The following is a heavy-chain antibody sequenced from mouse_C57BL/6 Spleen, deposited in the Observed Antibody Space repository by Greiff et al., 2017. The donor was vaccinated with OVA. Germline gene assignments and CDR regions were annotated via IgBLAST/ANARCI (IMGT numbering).Heavy chain of an antibody. CDR3: TNYGSSSSWFAY. Sequence: EVQLQESGAELVRPGASVKLSCTASGFNIKDYYMHWVKQRPEQGLEWIGRIDPEDGDTEYAPKFQGKATMTADTSSNTAYLQLSSLTSEDTAVYYCTNYGSSSSWFAYWGQGTLVTVSA. CDR1: GFNIKDYY. D-gene: IGHD1-1*01. J-gene: IGHJ3*01. V-gene: IGHV14-1*01. CDR2: IDPEDGDT.